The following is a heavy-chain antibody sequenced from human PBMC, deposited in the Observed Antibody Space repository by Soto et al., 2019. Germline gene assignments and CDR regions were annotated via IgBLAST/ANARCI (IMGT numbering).Heavy chain of an antibody. CDR1: GGTFSSYA. D-gene: IGHD2-2*01. CDR3: ARGGIGGDIVVVPAAPPYYYYYGMDV. Sequence: SVNVSCKASGGTFSSYAISWVRQATGQGLEWMGGIIPIFGTANYAQKFQGRVTITADKSTSTAYMELSSLRSEDTAVYYCARGGIGGDIVVVPAAPPYYYYYGMDVWGQGTTVTVSS. CDR2: IIPIFGTA. J-gene: IGHJ6*02. V-gene: IGHV1-69*06.